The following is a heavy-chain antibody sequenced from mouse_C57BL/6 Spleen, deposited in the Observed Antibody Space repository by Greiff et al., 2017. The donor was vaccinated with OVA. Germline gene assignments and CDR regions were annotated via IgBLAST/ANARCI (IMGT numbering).Heavy chain of an antibody. CDR3: AREGWLLRYFDV. CDR1: GYTFTSYW. J-gene: IGHJ1*03. V-gene: IGHV1-53*01. D-gene: IGHD2-3*01. Sequence: VQLQQPGTELVKPGASVNLSCKASGYTFTSYWMHWVKQRPGQGLEWIGNINPSNGGTNYNEKFKSKATLTVDKSSSTAYMQLSSLTSEDSAVYYCAREGWLLRYFDVWGTGTTVTVSS. CDR2: INPSNGGT.